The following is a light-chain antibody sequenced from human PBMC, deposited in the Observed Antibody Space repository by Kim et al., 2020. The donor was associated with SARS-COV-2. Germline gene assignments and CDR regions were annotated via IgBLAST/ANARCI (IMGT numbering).Light chain of an antibody. CDR1: QSVSRSY. CDR2: GAS. V-gene: IGKV3-20*01. J-gene: IGKJ1*01. Sequence: LSPGERATLPCRASQSVSRSYLAWYQQKPGQAPRLLIYGASSRATGIPDRCSGSGSGTDFTLTISRLEPEDFAVYYCQQYGSSPRTFGQGTKLEI. CDR3: QQYGSSPRT.